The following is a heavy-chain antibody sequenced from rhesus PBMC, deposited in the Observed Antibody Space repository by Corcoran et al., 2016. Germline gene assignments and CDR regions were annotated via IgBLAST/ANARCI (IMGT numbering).Heavy chain of an antibody. Sequence: QLQLQESGPGLVKPSETLSVTCAVSVGSISSSYWSWIRQAPGKGLEWIGYIYGSGSSTNYNPSLKSRVTLSVDTSKNQLSLKLSSVTTADTAVYYCARVRVGVFGLDSWGQGVVVNVSS. CDR1: VGSISSSY. CDR2: IYGSGSST. J-gene: IGHJ6*01. D-gene: IGHD2-21*01. CDR3: ARVRVGVFGLDS. V-gene: IGHV4-169*01.